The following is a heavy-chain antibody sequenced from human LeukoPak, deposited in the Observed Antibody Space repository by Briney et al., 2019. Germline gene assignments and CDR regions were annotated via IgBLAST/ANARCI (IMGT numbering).Heavy chain of an antibody. CDR2: IYTSGSI. CDR1: GGSISSYY. J-gene: IGHJ5*02. D-gene: IGHD2-2*01. V-gene: IGHV4-4*07. Sequence: SETLSLTCTVPGGSISSYYWSWIRQPAGKGLEWIGRIYTSGSINYNPSLESRVTMSVDTSKNQFSLKLSSVTAADTAVYYCARGRVVPAAKNNWFDPWGQGTLVTVSS. CDR3: ARGRVVPAAKNNWFDP.